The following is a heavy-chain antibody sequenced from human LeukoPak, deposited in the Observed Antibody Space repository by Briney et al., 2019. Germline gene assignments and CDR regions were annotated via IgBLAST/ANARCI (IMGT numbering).Heavy chain of an antibody. CDR1: GGSISSYY. J-gene: IGHJ4*02. Sequence: SETLSLTCTVSGGSISSYYWSWIRQPPGKGLEWIGYISYSGSTNYSPSLKSRVTISVDTSKKQFSLKLRSVTAADTAVYYCASHTSSGWYFIDYWGQGTLVTVSS. V-gene: IGHV4-59*08. CDR3: ASHTSSGWYFIDY. CDR2: ISYSGST. D-gene: IGHD6-19*01.